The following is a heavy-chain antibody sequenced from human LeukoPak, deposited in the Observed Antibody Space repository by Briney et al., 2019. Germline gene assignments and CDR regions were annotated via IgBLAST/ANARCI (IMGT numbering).Heavy chain of an antibody. CDR1: GFTFSSYA. J-gene: IGHJ4*02. V-gene: IGHV3-30*04. Sequence: PGRSLRLSCAASGFTFSSYAMHWVRQAPGKGLEWVAVISYDGSNKYYADSVKGRFTISRDNSKSTLLLQMNSLRAEDTAVYYCAKVRWDNSGWYYLDSWGQGTLVTVSS. CDR2: ISYDGSNK. D-gene: IGHD6-19*01. CDR3: AKVRWDNSGWYYLDS.